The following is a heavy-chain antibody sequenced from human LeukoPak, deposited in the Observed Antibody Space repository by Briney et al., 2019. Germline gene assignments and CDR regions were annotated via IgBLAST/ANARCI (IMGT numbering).Heavy chain of an antibody. CDR3: ARGGFSSGLDY. J-gene: IGHJ4*02. D-gene: IGHD6-19*01. V-gene: IGHV3-30*03. CDR2: ISYDGSNK. CDR1: GFTFSSYG. Sequence: GGSLRLSCAASGFTFSSYGMHWVRQAPGKGLEWVAVISYDGSNKYYADSVKGRFTISRDNSKNTLYLQMNSLRAEDTAVYYCARGGFSSGLDYWGQGILVTVSS.